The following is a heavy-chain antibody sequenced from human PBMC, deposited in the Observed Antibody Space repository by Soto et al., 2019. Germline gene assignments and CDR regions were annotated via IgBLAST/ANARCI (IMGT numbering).Heavy chain of an antibody. Sequence: QVQLVESGGGVVQPGTSLRLSCAASGFTFNNYGMHWVRQAPGTGLEWVAAISNDGSDKYYADSVKGRITISRDNSKNMLYLQMDSLTAEDTGVYYCSKVKAIAASHGIDWGQGTLVTVSS. D-gene: IGHD6-13*01. CDR3: SKVKAIAASHGID. J-gene: IGHJ4*03. V-gene: IGHV3-30*18. CDR2: ISNDGSDK. CDR1: GFTFNNYG.